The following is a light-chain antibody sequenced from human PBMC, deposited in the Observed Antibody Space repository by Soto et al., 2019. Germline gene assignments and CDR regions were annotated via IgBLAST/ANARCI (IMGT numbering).Light chain of an antibody. V-gene: IGKV3-15*01. CDR3: QQYTNWPYT. CDR2: GAS. CDR1: QALGTN. J-gene: IGKJ2*01. Sequence: EIVMMQSPATLSVSPRERATLSCRASQALGTNLAWYQHKPGQAPRLLIYGASTRATGVPVRFSGSGSETEFILSISSLQSDDLALYYCQQYTNWPYTFVQGTKLEIK.